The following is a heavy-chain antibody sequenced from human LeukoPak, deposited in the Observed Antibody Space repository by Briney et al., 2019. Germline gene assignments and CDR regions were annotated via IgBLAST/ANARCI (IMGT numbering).Heavy chain of an antibody. V-gene: IGHV3-11*01. CDR2: ISSSGSTI. J-gene: IGHJ4*02. Sequence: GGSLRLSCAASGFTFSDYYMSWIRQAPGKGLEWVSYISSSGSTIYYADSVKGRFTISRDNAKNSLYLQMNSLRAEDTAMYYCARYYSSGYYSNYWGQGTLVTVSS. CDR3: ARYYSSGYYSNY. CDR1: GFTFSDYY. D-gene: IGHD3-22*01.